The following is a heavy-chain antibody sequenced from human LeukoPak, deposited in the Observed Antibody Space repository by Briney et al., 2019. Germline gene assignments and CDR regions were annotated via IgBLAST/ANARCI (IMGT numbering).Heavy chain of an antibody. Sequence: ASVKVSCKASGYTFTSYDINWVRQATGQGLEWMGWMNPNSGNTGYAQKFQGRVTMTRNTSISTAYMELSSLRSEDTAVYYCARAPSITGTTPPVYWGQGTLVTVSS. CDR3: ARAPSITGTTPPVY. CDR1: GYTFTSYD. CDR2: MNPNSGNT. V-gene: IGHV1-8*01. D-gene: IGHD1-7*01. J-gene: IGHJ4*02.